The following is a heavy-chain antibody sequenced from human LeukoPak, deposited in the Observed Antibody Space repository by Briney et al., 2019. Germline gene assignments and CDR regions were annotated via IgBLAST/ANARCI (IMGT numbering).Heavy chain of an antibody. CDR1: GYTFTSYY. J-gene: IGHJ4*02. CDR3: AKGGYGRVAARPNLVAGKFDY. CDR2: INPSGGST. V-gene: IGHV1-46*01. Sequence: AAVKVSCKASGYTFTSYYMHWVRQAPGQGLEWMGIINPSGGSTSYAQKFQGRVTMTRDTSTSTVYMELSSLRSEDTAVYYCAKGGYGRVAARPNLVAGKFDYWGQGTLVTVSS. D-gene: IGHD6-6*01.